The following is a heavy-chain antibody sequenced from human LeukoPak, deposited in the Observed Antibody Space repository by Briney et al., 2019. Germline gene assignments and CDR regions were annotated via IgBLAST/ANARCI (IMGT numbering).Heavy chain of an antibody. CDR1: GGSINSYY. J-gene: IGHJ3*02. CDR3: ARIIAASQDVFDT. CDR2: IHYTGST. Sequence: SETLSLTCTVSGGSINSYYWSWIRQPPGKGLDCIGYIHYTGSTNYNPSLKSRVTISVDTSKNQFSLKLNSVTAADTAVYYCARIIAASQDVFDTWGQGTMITVSS. V-gene: IGHV4-59*12. D-gene: IGHD6-6*01.